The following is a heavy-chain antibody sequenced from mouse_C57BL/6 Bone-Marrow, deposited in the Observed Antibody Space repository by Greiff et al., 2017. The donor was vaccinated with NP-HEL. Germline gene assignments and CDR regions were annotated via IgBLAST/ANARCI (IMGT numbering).Heavy chain of an antibody. CDR1: GFSFNTYA. CDR2: IRSKSNNYAT. Sequence: EVQLVESGGGLVQPKGSLKLSCAASGFSFNTYAMNWVRQAPGKGLEWVARIRSKSNNYATYYADSVKDRFTISRDDSESMLYLQMNNLKTEDTAMYYWVRQHCYYAMDYWGQGTSVTVSS. CDR3: VRQHCYYAMDY. J-gene: IGHJ4*01. V-gene: IGHV10-1*01.